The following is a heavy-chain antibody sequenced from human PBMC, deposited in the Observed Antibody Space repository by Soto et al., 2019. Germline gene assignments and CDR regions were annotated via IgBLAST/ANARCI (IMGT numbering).Heavy chain of an antibody. CDR2: IYHTGRS. Sequence: SLTCRASGDSINHKNLWTLLRQPPGKRLKWIGDIYHTGRSSYTPSLTSRVTMSVAESKNQFSLKLTSVTAADTAVYYCARVEVPESSSWHPCDPWDKGPLGTVSS. CDR1: GDSINHKNL. CDR3: ARVEVPESSSWHPCDP. D-gene: IGHD6-13*01. J-gene: IGHJ5*02. V-gene: IGHV4-4*02.